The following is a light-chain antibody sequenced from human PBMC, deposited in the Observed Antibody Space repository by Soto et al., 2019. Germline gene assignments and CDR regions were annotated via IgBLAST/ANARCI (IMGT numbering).Light chain of an antibody. CDR3: QQYETISVT. CDR1: QSVSGW. J-gene: IGKJ1*01. V-gene: IGKV1-5*01. CDR2: DAS. Sequence: DIPMTQSPSTLSASVGDTVTVTCRASQSVSGWLAWYQQKPGETPKLLIYDASALPRGVQSRFSGSGSGTKFPLTIRTQQTDDSATYYCQQYETISVTFGPGTKVEI.